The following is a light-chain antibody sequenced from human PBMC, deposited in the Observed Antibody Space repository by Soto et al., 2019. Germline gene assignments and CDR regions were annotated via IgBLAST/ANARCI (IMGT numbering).Light chain of an antibody. V-gene: IGLV1-40*01. Sequence: QSVLTQPPSVSGAPGQRVTISCTGSRSNIGAGYDVHWYQQLPGTAPKLLIYVTNNRPSGVSPRFSGSKSGNTASLTISGLQPEDEADYYCSSYTDSSSLLFGGGTQLTVL. CDR3: SSYTDSSSLL. CDR2: VTN. J-gene: IGLJ2*01. CDR1: RSNIGAGYD.